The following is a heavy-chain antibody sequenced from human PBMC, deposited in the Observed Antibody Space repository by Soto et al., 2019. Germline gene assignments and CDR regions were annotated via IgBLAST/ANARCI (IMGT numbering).Heavy chain of an antibody. J-gene: IGHJ5*02. CDR3: AREAAILNWFDP. CDR1: GFTFSSYS. V-gene: IGHV3-48*01. CDR2: ISSTSSTI. Sequence: EVQLVESGGGLVQPGGSLRLSCAASGFTFSSYSMNWVRQAPGKGLEWVSYISSTSSTIYYADSVKGRFTISSDNAKNSLYLQMSSLTAEDTAVYYCAREAAILNWFDPWGQGTLGTVSA. D-gene: IGHD3-3*01.